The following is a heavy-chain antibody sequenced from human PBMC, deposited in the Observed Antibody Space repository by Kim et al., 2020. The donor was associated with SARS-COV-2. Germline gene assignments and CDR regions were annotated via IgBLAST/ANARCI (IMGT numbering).Heavy chain of an antibody. V-gene: IGHV3-48*02. D-gene: IGHD3-16*01. Sequence: GGSLRLSCATSGFTFSAYDMNWVRRAPGKGLEWLSFITKTSTTIYYANSVKGRFTISRDNAKNSLYLQMNSLRDEDTALYYCVRDRMGGAFDMWCQGTMV. CDR2: ITKTSTTI. CDR3: VRDRMGGAFDM. CDR1: GFTFSAYD. J-gene: IGHJ3*02.